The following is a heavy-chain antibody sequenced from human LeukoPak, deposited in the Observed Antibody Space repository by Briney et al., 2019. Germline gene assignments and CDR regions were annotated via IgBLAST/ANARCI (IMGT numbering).Heavy chain of an antibody. CDR1: GYTFATYG. V-gene: IGHV1-18*01. Sequence: ASVKVSCKASGYTFATYGFCWVRQAPGHGLDWMGWISANTGKTDYAQKFQGRVTMTTDTSTSTAYMELRSLRPDDTAVYYCAKVAGDRMDYWGQGTLLTVSS. J-gene: IGHJ4*02. CDR3: AKVAGDRMDY. CDR2: ISANTGKT. D-gene: IGHD6-13*01.